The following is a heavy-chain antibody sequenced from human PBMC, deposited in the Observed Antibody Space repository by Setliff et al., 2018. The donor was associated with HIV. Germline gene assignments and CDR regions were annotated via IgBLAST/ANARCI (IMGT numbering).Heavy chain of an antibody. CDR3: ARGKGVGGVIITGGLDA. CDR1: GHTFTNYD. D-gene: IGHD3-10*01. J-gene: IGHJ6*02. CDR2: MNPNSGVS. V-gene: IGHV1-8*01. Sequence: ASVKVSCKPPGHTFTNYDIHWMRRAPGQGLEWMGWMNPNSGVSGYALKFHDRVTMTRDTSITTLYMELSSLTSEDTAVYYCARGKGVGGVIITGGLDAWDQGTTVTVSS.